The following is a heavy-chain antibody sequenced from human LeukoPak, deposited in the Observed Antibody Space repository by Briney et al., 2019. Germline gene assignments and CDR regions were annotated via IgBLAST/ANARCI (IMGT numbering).Heavy chain of an antibody. CDR2: IFYSGST. D-gene: IGHD3-9*01. CDR3: AKDVHYDILTGYYRGTPWFDY. CDR1: GGSISTSNYY. J-gene: IGHJ4*02. V-gene: IGHV4-39*07. Sequence: RASETLSLTCTVSGGSISTSNYYWGWIRQPPGKGLEWIGNIFYSGSTYYSPSLKSRVTISLDTSRNQFSLRLSSVTAADTAVYYCAKDVHYDILTGYYRGTPWFDYWGQGTLVTVSS.